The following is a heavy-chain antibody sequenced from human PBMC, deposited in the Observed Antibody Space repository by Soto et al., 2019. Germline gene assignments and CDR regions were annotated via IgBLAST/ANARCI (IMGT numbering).Heavy chain of an antibody. CDR3: ASGYDSSVKDY. V-gene: IGHV4-38-2*01. Sequence: SETLSLTCAVSGYSISSGYYWGWIRQPPGKGLEWIGSIYHSGSTYYNPSLKSRVTISVDTSKNQFSLKLSSVTAEDTAVYYCASGYDSSVKDYWGPG. J-gene: IGHJ4*02. D-gene: IGHD3-22*01. CDR2: IYHSGST. CDR1: GYSISSGYY.